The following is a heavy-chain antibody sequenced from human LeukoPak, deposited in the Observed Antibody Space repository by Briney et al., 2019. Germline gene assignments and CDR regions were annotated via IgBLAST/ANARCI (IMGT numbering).Heavy chain of an antibody. D-gene: IGHD3-10*01. CDR2: FNPNSGGA. J-gene: IGHJ3*02. CDR3: ARDLYYGSGTAHGDACDI. CDR1: GYTFTAYY. V-gene: IGHV1-2*02. Sequence: ASVKVSCKASGYTFTAYYMHWVRQAPGQGLEWMGWFNPNSGGANYAQKFQGRVTMTRDTSISTAYMELSRLRSDDTAVYFCARDLYYGSGTAHGDACDIWGQGTMATVSS.